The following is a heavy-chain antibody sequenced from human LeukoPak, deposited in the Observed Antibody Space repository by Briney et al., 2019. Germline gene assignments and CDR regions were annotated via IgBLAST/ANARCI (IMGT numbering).Heavy chain of an antibody. CDR3: ARVFRPHYYYYYGMDV. CDR1: GGSFSGYY. D-gene: IGHD2/OR15-2a*01. Sequence: PSETLSLTCAVYGGSFSGYYWSWIRQPPGKGLEWIGEINHSGSTNYNPSPKSRVTISVDTSKNQFSLKLSSVTAADTAVYYCARVFRPHYYYYYGMDVWGQGTTVTVSS. J-gene: IGHJ6*02. CDR2: INHSGST. V-gene: IGHV4-34*01.